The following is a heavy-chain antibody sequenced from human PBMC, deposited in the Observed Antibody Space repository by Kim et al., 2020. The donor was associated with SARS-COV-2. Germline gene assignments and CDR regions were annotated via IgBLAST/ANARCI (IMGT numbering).Heavy chain of an antibody. J-gene: IGHJ6*02. CDR2: INHSGST. D-gene: IGHD3-10*01. V-gene: IGHV4-34*01. CDR3: ARGGGNYYYGSGNYYYYYGMDV. CDR1: GGSFSGYY. Sequence: SETLSLTCAVYGGSFSGYYWSWIRQPPGKGLEWIGEINHSGSTNYNPSLKSRVTISVDTSKNQFSLKLSSVTAADTAVYYCARGGGNYYYGSGNYYYYYGMDVWGQGTTVTVSS.